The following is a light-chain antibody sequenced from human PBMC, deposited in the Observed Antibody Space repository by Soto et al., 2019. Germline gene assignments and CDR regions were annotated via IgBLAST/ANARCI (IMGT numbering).Light chain of an antibody. Sequence: EIVLTQSPATLSSFPGDRVTLSCRASQYINTRLAWYQHRPGQSPRLLIYQTSLRAAGIPARFSASGSGTEFTLTISSLQSEDVATYYCQKYNSAPFTFGPGTKVDIK. CDR3: QKYNSAPFT. CDR1: QYINTR. CDR2: QTS. V-gene: IGKV3D-15*01. J-gene: IGKJ3*01.